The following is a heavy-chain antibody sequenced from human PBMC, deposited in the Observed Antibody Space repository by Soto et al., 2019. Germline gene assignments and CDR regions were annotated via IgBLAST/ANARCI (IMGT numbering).Heavy chain of an antibody. D-gene: IGHD2-15*01. Sequence: QVQLVQSGAEVQKPGASVKVSCKTSGYTFNDFGITWLRQAPGLGLDLLGWIYSKEGTFNFAPKFQGRVIMTTDTSTSTAYMELTSLTFDVSAVYFCARDIGLDIDSWGQGALVTVS. V-gene: IGHV1-18*01. CDR1: GYTFNDFG. J-gene: IGHJ4*02. CDR2: IYSKEGTF. CDR3: ARDIGLDIDS.